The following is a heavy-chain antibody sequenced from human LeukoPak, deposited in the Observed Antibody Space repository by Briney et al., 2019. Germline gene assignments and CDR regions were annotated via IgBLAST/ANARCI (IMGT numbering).Heavy chain of an antibody. J-gene: IGHJ4*02. CDR1: GGSFSGYY. V-gene: IGHV4-34*01. Sequence: PSETLSLTCAVSGGSFSGYYWSWIRQPPGKGLEWIGEINHSGSTNYNPSLKSRVTISVDTSKNQFSLKLSSVTAADTAVYYCARGPNYYDSSGLDYWGQGTLVTVSS. CDR2: INHSGST. CDR3: ARGPNYYDSSGLDY. D-gene: IGHD3-22*01.